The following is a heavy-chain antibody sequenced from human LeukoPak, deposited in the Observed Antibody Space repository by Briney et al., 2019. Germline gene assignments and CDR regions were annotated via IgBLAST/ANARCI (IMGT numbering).Heavy chain of an antibody. D-gene: IGHD6-13*01. V-gene: IGHV1-69*05. CDR3: ASFLVTAAGNWFDP. J-gene: IGHJ5*02. CDR2: IIPIFGTA. Sequence: GASVKVSCKASGGTISSYAISWVRQAPGQGLEWMGGIIPIFGTANYAQKFQGRVTITTDESTSTAYMELSSLRSEDTAVHYCASFLVTAAGNWFDPWGQGTLVTVSS. CDR1: GGTISSYA.